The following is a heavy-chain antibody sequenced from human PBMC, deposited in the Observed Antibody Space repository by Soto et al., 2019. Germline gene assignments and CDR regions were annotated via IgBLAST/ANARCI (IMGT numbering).Heavy chain of an antibody. D-gene: IGHD2-15*01. CDR3: ARPEPSGYCSGGSCYPYFDY. V-gene: IGHV4-39*01. Sequence: SETLSLTCTVSGGSISSSSYYWAWIRQPPGKGLEWIGSIYYSGSTYYNPSLKSRVTISVDTSKNQFSLKLSSVTAADTAVYYCARPEPSGYCSGGSCYPYFDYWGQGTLVTVSS. J-gene: IGHJ4*02. CDR2: IYYSGST. CDR1: GGSISSSSYY.